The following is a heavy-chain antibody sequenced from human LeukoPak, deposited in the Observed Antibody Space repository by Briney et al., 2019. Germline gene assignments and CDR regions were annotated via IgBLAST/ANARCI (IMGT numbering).Heavy chain of an antibody. J-gene: IGHJ4*02. CDR1: GFTVSSNY. CDR3: AKGSGSLTRLFYFDY. Sequence: GGSLRLSCAASGFTVSSNYMSWVRQAPGKGLEWVSAISGSGGSTYYADSVKGRFTISRDNSKNTLYLQMNSLRAEDTAVYYCAKGSGSLTRLFYFDYWGQGTLVTVSS. V-gene: IGHV3-23*01. D-gene: IGHD1-26*01. CDR2: ISGSGGST.